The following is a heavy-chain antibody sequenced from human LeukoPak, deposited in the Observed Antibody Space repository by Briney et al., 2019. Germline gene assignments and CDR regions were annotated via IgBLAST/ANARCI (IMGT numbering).Heavy chain of an antibody. CDR3: ARDGISGTTVFDI. J-gene: IGHJ3*02. CDR2: IYHSGST. D-gene: IGHD1-20*01. Sequence: SETLSLTCIVSAYSISNTYYWGWVRQPPGKGLEWIGSIYHSGSTYYNPSLKSRVTISVDTSKNQFSLKLSSVTAADTAVYYCARDGISGTTVFDIWGQGTMVTVSS. V-gene: IGHV4-38-2*02. CDR1: AYSISNTYY.